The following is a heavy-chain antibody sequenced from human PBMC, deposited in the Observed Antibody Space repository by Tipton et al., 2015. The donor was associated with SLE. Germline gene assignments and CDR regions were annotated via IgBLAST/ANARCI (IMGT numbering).Heavy chain of an antibody. D-gene: IGHD5-24*01. CDR1: GGSISTGSYY. CDR2: FYHSANT. V-gene: IGHV4-39*07. J-gene: IGHJ3*02. CDR3: GRARVGMGYVFDI. Sequence: TLSLTCPVSGGSISTGSYYWGWIRQPPGKGLEWIGSFYHSANTYYNPSLTSRVTISADTSKNQFSLRLTSVTAADTALYYCGRARVGMGYVFDIWGQGTMVTVSS.